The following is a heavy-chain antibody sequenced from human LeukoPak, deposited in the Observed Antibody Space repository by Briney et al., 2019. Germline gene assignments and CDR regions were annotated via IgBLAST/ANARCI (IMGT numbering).Heavy chain of an antibody. Sequence: SQTLSLTCTVSGGSISSGGYYWGWIRQHPGKGLEWIVYIYYSGSTYDNPSLKSRFTISVDTSKNQFSLKLSSVTAADTAVYYCARVTMVSGYMRDFDYWGQGTLVTVSS. J-gene: IGHJ4*02. D-gene: IGHD5-12*01. CDR3: ARVTMVSGYMRDFDY. CDR1: GGSISSGGYY. CDR2: IYYSGST. V-gene: IGHV4-31*03.